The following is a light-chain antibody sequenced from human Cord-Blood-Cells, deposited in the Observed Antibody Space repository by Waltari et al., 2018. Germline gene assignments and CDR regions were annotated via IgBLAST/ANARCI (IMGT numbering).Light chain of an antibody. Sequence: DIQMTQSPSSLSASVGDRVTITCRASQSISSYLNWYQQKPGKAPQLLIYAASCLQSGAPSSVSGTGAGTHCTHTIISLQPGDCATYYCLQRHSTPRTLGQGTTVESK. CDR1: QSISSY. CDR2: AAS. CDR3: LQRHSTPRT. V-gene: IGKV1-39*01. J-gene: IGKJ1*01.